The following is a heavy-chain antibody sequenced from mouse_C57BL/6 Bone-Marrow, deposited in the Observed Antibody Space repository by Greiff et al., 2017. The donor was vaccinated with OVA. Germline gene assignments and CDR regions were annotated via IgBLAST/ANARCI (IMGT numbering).Heavy chain of an antibody. Sequence: EVKLVASGGGLVQPGGSLKLSCAASGFPFRVYGLALFRHAPRNGPELVAFISNLAYSIYYADTVTGRFTISRENAKNTLYLEMSSLRAEDTAMYYCARLLTTVVASRAMDYWGQGTSVTVSS. J-gene: IGHJ4*01. CDR2: ISNLAYSI. V-gene: IGHV5-15*01. CDR3: ARLLTTVVASRAMDY. D-gene: IGHD1-1*01. CDR1: GFPFRVYG.